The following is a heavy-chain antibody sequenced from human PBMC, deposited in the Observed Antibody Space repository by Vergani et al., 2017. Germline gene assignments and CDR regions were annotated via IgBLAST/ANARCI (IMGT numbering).Heavy chain of an antibody. Sequence: EVQLVESGGGLVQPGGSLRLSCAASGFTFSSYWMSWVRQAPGKGLEWVANIKQDGSEKYYVDSVKGRFTISRDNANNSLYLQMNSLRAEDTAVYYCARGSDYGDYGAFDYWGQGTLVTVSS. CDR3: ARGSDYGDYGAFDY. CDR1: GFTFSSYW. CDR2: IKQDGSEK. V-gene: IGHV3-7*01. J-gene: IGHJ4*02. D-gene: IGHD4-17*01.